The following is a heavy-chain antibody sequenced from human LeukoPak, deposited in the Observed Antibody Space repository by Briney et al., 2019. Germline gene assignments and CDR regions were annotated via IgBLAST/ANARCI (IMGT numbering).Heavy chain of an antibody. CDR3: ARGGGPKWGLDY. Sequence: EASVKVSCKASGGTFSSYAISWVRQAPGQGLEWMGGIIPIFGTANYAQKLQGRVTITTDESTSTAYMELSSLRSEDTAVYHCARGGGPKWGLDYWGQGTLVTVSS. CDR1: GGTFSSYA. J-gene: IGHJ4*02. V-gene: IGHV1-69*05. D-gene: IGHD3-16*01. CDR2: IIPIFGTA.